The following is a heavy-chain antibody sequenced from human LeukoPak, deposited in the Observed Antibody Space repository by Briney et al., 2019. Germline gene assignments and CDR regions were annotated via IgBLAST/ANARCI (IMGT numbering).Heavy chain of an antibody. Sequence: PSETLSLTCTVSGDSIKHYYWSWLRQSPGKGLEWIGYIYHSGNTNYNPSLKSRLTMSIETSKNQFSLNLDSVTAADTAVYYCARGNYGSGSYYVVDFDYWGQGTLVTVSS. V-gene: IGHV4-59*01. J-gene: IGHJ4*02. D-gene: IGHD3-10*01. CDR1: GDSIKHYY. CDR3: ARGNYGSGSYYVVDFDY. CDR2: IYHSGNT.